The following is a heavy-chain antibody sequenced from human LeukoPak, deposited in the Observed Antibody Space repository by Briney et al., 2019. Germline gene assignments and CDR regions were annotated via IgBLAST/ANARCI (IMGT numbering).Heavy chain of an antibody. CDR1: GGTFSSYA. V-gene: IGHV1-69*05. J-gene: IGHJ4*02. Sequence: SLKVSCKASGGTFSSYAISSVRQAPGQGLEWMGGIIPIFGTANYAQKFQGRVTITTDESTSTAYMELSSLRSEDTAVYYCARDSHSSGYYDYFDYWGQGTLVTVSS. CDR3: ARDSHSSGYYDYFDY. CDR2: IIPIFGTA. D-gene: IGHD3-22*01.